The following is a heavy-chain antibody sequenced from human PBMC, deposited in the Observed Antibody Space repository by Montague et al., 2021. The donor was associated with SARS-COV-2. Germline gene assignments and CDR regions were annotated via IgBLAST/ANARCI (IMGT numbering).Heavy chain of an antibody. CDR3: TRDIGGRYGC. Sequence: SLRLSCAASGFTFSTYWMYWVRQAPGKGLVWVSRINEDGTTRDHADSVKGRFTISRDNARNTLYLEINSLRAEDTAVYYCTRDIGGRYGCWGQGALVTVSS. CDR1: GFTFSTYW. V-gene: IGHV3-74*01. D-gene: IGHD1-26*01. CDR2: INEDGTTR. J-gene: IGHJ4*02.